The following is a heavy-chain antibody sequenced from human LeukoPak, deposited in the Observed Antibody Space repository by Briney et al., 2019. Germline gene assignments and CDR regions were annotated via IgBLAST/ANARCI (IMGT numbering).Heavy chain of an antibody. Sequence: SETLSLTCTVSGGSISSYYWSWIRQPPGKGLEWIGYIYNSGSTNYNPSLKSRVTISVDTSKNQFSLRLSSVTAADTAVYYCARDIYGSFDYWGQGTLVTVSS. CDR2: IYNSGST. V-gene: IGHV4-59*01. CDR1: GGSISSYY. D-gene: IGHD2-15*01. CDR3: ARDIYGSFDY. J-gene: IGHJ4*02.